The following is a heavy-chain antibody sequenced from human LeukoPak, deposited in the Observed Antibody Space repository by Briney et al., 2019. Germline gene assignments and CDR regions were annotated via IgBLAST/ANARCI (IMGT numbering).Heavy chain of an antibody. CDR2: IKPNCGGT. D-gene: IGHD3-22*01. CDR1: AYTFTTHN. V-gene: IGHV1-2*02. J-gene: IGHJ4*02. CDR3: ARDTYDIGASDY. Sequence: GASVNLSCNSSAYTFTTHNNSWVRQAPAQGLELKGWIKPNCGGTNYAQKFQGRVTMTRDTSIRTAYMELSRLRSDGRAVYYCARDTYDIGASDYWVQGTLVSVSS.